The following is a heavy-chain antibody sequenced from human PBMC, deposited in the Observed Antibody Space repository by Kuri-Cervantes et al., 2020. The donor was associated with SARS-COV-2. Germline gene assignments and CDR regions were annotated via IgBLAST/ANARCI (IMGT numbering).Heavy chain of an antibody. CDR2: ITRSSVYI. V-gene: IGHV3-21*01. CDR1: GFTFSSYG. J-gene: IGHJ3*02. D-gene: IGHD3-3*01. CDR3: ARADDFWSGHDAFDI. Sequence: GESLKISCAASGFTFSSYGMHWVRQAPGKGLEWVSSITRSSVYISYADSLKGRFTISRDNAKNSLYLQMNSLRAEDTAVYYCARADDFWSGHDAFDIWGQGTMVTVSS.